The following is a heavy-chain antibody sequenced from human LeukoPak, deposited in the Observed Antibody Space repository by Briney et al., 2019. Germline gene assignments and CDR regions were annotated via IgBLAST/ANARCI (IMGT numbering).Heavy chain of an antibody. Sequence: EASVKVSCKASGYTFTSYYMHWVRQAPGQGLEWMGIINPSGGSTSYAQKFQGRVTMTRDTSTSTVYMELSSLRSEDTAVYYCARERGVAAAGDDLDAFDIWGQGTMVTVSS. J-gene: IGHJ3*02. CDR1: GYTFTSYY. CDR2: INPSGGST. CDR3: ARERGVAAAGDDLDAFDI. D-gene: IGHD6-13*01. V-gene: IGHV1-46*01.